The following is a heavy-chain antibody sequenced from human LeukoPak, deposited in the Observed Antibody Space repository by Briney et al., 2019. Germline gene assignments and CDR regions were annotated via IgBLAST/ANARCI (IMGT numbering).Heavy chain of an antibody. V-gene: IGHV4-31*03. J-gene: IGHJ4*02. CDR1: GGSISSGGYY. Sequence: SETLSLTCTVSGGSISSGGYYWSWIRQHPGKGLEWIGYIYYSGSTYYNPSLKSRVTISVDTSKNQFSLKLSSVTAADTAVYYCARGRGIVGASSDYWGQGTLVTVSS. CDR2: IYYSGST. D-gene: IGHD1-26*01. CDR3: ARGRGIVGASSDY.